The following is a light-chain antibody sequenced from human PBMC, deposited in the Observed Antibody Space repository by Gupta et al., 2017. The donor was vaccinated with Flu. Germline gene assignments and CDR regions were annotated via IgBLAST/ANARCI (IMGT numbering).Light chain of an antibody. J-gene: IGLJ2*01. Sequence: SSALTQPPSLSVSPGQTARITCPGDALPNQFAYWYQQKPDQAPVLVIRKDSERPAGISERFSGSTSGTTVTVTISGVQAEDEADYYCQSADSTETYVVFGGGTKLTVL. CDR1: ALPNQF. CDR3: QSADSTETYVV. CDR2: KDS. V-gene: IGLV3-25*03.